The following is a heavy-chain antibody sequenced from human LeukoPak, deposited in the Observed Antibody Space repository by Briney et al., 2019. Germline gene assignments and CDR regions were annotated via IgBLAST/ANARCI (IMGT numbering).Heavy chain of an antibody. Sequence: SETLSLTCSVSGVSISSGSNYWGWIRQPPGNGLEWIGSIYYSGSTFYNPSLKSRVTISVDTSRNQFSLELSSVTAADTAVYYCAREAVVHIPKAFDFWGQGTMVTVSS. CDR2: IYYSGST. CDR3: AREAVVHIPKAFDF. CDR1: GVSISSGSNY. V-gene: IGHV4-39*07. J-gene: IGHJ3*01. D-gene: IGHD2-15*01.